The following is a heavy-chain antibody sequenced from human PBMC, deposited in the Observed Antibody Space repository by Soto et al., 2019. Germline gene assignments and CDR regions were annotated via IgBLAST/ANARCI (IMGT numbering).Heavy chain of an antibody. CDR2: IYYSGST. CDR1: GGSISSYY. Sequence: QVQLQESGPGLVKPSETLSLTCTVSGGSISSYYWSWIRQPPGKGLEWIGYIYYSGSTNYNPSLKSRVTISVDTSKNQFSLKLSSVTAADTAVYYCARAARTDYYYYGMDVWGQGTTVTVSS. CDR3: ARAARTDYYYYGMDV. V-gene: IGHV4-59*01. J-gene: IGHJ6*02. D-gene: IGHD2-21*02.